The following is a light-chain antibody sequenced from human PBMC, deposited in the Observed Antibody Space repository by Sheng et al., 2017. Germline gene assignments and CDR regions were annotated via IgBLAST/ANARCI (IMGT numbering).Light chain of an antibody. CDR2: DAS. CDR3: QQRSSWPPT. V-gene: IGKV3-11*01. J-gene: IGKJ4*01. CDR1: QYVSIY. Sequence: EIVLTQSPATLSLSPGERATLSCRASQYVSIYLAWYQQKPGQAPRLLIYDASNRATGIPARFSGSGSGTDFTLTISSLEAEDFGVYYCQQRSSWPPTFGGGTKVEI.